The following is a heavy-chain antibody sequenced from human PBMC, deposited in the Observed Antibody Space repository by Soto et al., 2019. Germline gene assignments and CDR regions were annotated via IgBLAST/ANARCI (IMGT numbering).Heavy chain of an antibody. V-gene: IGHV4-34*01. J-gene: IGHJ5*02. D-gene: IGHD6-13*01. CDR2: INYSGST. CDR3: ARVFSDSSSFFDP. CDR1: GGSFSDYY. Sequence: PSETLSLTCAVYGGSFSDYYWSWIRQPPGKGLEWIGYINYSGSTSYNPSLKSRVTISVDTSKNQFSLKLSSVTAADTAVYYCARVFSDSSSFFDPWGQGTLVTV.